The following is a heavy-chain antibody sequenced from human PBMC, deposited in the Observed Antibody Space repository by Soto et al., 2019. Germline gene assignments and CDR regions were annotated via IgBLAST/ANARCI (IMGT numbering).Heavy chain of an antibody. Sequence: ASVKVFCKASGGTFSSYAISWVRQAPGQGLKWMGEIITIFGSGKYAQMFQGRVTIIADESTSTAYMELSSLRSEVTAVYYCARIAITIFGVVTPYYYYGMDVWGQGTTVTVSS. V-gene: IGHV1-69*13. CDR2: IITIFGSG. D-gene: IGHD3-3*01. CDR3: ARIAITIFGVVTPYYYYGMDV. CDR1: GGTFSSYA. J-gene: IGHJ6*02.